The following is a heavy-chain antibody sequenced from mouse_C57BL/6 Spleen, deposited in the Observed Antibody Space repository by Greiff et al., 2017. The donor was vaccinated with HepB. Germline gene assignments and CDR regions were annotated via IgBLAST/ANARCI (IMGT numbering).Heavy chain of an antibody. V-gene: IGHV1-61*01. Sequence: QVQLQQPGAELVRAGSSVKLSCKASGYTFTSYWMDWVKQRPGQGLEWIGNIYPSDSETHYNQKFKDKATLTVDKSSSTAYMQLSSLTSEDSAVYYCAIYYGNSWFAYWGQGTLVTVSA. CDR2: IYPSDSET. CDR1: GYTFTSYW. J-gene: IGHJ3*01. CDR3: AIYYGNSWFAY. D-gene: IGHD2-1*01.